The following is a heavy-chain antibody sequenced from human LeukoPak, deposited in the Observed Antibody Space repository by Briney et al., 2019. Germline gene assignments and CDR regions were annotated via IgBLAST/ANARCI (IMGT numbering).Heavy chain of an antibody. V-gene: IGHV3-23*01. D-gene: IGHD4-17*01. CDR3: AKSMSTVTTSHF. Sequence: GGSLRLSCAASGFTFSSYAMSWVRQAPGKGLEWVSTIGSTGSNTYYTDSVKGRFTISRDNSKNTLYLQINGLRADDTAVYYCAKSMSTVTTSHFWGQGTLVTVSS. CDR2: IGSTGSNT. CDR1: GFTFSSYA. J-gene: IGHJ4*02.